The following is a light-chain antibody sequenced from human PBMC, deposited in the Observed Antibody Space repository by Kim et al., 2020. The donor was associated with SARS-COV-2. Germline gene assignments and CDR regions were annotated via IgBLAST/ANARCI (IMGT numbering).Light chain of an antibody. CDR1: QSISSY. CDR3: QQSYSTPWT. V-gene: IGKV1-39*01. Sequence: DIQMTQSPSSLSASVGDRVTTTCRASQSISSYLNWYQQKPGTAPKLLIYAASSLQSGVPSRFSGSGSGTDLTLTISSLEPEDFATYYCQQSYSTPWTVGQGTKVDIK. CDR2: AAS. J-gene: IGKJ1*01.